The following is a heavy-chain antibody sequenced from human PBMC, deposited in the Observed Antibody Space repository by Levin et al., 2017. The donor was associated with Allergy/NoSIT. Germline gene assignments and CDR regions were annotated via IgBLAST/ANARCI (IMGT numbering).Heavy chain of an antibody. D-gene: IGHD6-19*01. Sequence: GVLKISCAASGFTFNNSAMSWVRQAPGKGLEWVSAIINSGVGTYYADSVKGRFTISRDNSKNTMYLQMNSLRAEDTAVYFCAKDAIRGSDQPYYFDYWGQGTLVTASS. CDR2: IINSGVGT. CDR3: AKDAIRGSDQPYYFDY. J-gene: IGHJ4*02. CDR1: GFTFNNSA. V-gene: IGHV3-23*01.